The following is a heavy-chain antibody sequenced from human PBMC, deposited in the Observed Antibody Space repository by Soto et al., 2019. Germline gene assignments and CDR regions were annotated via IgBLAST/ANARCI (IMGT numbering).Heavy chain of an antibody. J-gene: IGHJ4*02. CDR3: ARGPRGWELPDY. CDR1: GYSFTSYW. V-gene: IGHV5-10-1*01. CDR2: IDPSDSYT. Sequence: GESLKISCKGSGYSFTSYWISWVRQMPGKGLEWMGRIDPSDSYTNYSPSFQGHVTISADKSISTAYLQWSSLKASDTAVYYCARGPRGWELPDYWGQGTLVTVSS. D-gene: IGHD1-26*01.